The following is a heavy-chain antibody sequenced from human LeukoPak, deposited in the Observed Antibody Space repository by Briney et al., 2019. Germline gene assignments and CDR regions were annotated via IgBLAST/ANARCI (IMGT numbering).Heavy chain of an antibody. V-gene: IGHV4-30-4*01. J-gene: IGHJ4*02. CDR3: ARGYDYGDPYYFDY. CDR2: IYYSGTT. Sequence: PSETLSLTCTVSGGSISSGDYYWSWIRQPPGKGLEWIGYIYYSGTTYYSPSLKSRVTISVDTSKNQFSLKLSSVTAADTAVYYCARGYDYGDPYYFDYWGQGTLVTVSS. CDR1: GGSISSGDYY. D-gene: IGHD4-17*01.